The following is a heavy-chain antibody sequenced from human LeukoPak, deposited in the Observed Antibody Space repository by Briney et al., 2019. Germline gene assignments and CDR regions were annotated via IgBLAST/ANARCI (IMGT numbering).Heavy chain of an antibody. J-gene: IGHJ4*02. CDR2: ISSSSSNI. CDR1: GFTFSSYS. Sequence: GGSLRLSCVASGFTFSSYSMNWVRQAPGKGLEWVSYISSSSSNIYYADSVKGRITISRDNAKNSLYLQINSPRVEDTAVYYFASLAGGYFFDHWGQGTLVTASS. CDR3: ASLAGGYFFDH. D-gene: IGHD1-26*01. V-gene: IGHV3-48*04.